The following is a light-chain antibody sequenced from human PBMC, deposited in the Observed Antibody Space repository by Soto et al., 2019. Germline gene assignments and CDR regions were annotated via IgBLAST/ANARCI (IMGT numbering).Light chain of an antibody. CDR1: SSDVGTYNY. J-gene: IGLJ3*02. CDR2: EVS. V-gene: IGLV2-14*01. Sequence: QSVLTQPASVSGSPGQSITISCTGTSSDVGTYNYVSWYQQHPGKAPKLMIYEVSTRPSGVSTRFSGSKSGNTASLTVSGLQAEDEADYYCSSYRGRSTWVFGGGTKVTVL. CDR3: SSYRGRSTWV.